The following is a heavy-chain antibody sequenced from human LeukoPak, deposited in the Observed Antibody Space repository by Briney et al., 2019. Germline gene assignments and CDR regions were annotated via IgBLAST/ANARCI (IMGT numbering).Heavy chain of an antibody. V-gene: IGHV3-48*01. CDR2: ISSSSTII. J-gene: IGHJ3*02. Sequence: PGGSLRLSCAASGFTFSHYSMNWVRQAPGKGLEWVSYISSSSTIIYYADSVKGRFTISRDNAKNSLYLQMNSLRAEDTAVYYCARDDYSGYAGAFDIWGQGTMVTVSS. CDR1: GFTFSHYS. D-gene: IGHD5-12*01. CDR3: ARDDYSGYAGAFDI.